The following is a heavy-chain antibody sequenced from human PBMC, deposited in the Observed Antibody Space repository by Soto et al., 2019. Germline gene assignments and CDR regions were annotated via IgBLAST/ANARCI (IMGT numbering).Heavy chain of an antibody. CDR2: IIPIFGTA. CDR3: ARGRGYYDSSGYYPYYFDY. Sequence: QVQLVQSGAEVKKPGSSVKVSCKASGGTFSSYAIIWVRQAPGQGLEWMGGIIPIFGTANYAQKFQGRVTITADESTSTAYMELSSLRSEDTAVYYCARGRGYYDSSGYYPYYFDYWGQGTLVTVSS. J-gene: IGHJ4*02. V-gene: IGHV1-69*12. D-gene: IGHD3-22*01. CDR1: GGTFSSYA.